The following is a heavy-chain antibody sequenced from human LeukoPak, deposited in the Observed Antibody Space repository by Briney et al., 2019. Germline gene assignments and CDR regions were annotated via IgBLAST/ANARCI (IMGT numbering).Heavy chain of an antibody. CDR2: INYNGNT. CDR3: ARGRAWELPDYLQL. D-gene: IGHD1-26*01. CDR1: GGSITNTKYY. Sequence: SETLSLTCTVSGGSITNTKYYWGWIRQPPGKGLEWIALINYNGNTFYNASLKSRVTISLDMPNNQFSLILTSVTAADTAVYYCARGRAWELPDYLQLWGQGTLVTVSS. J-gene: IGHJ1*01. V-gene: IGHV4-39*07.